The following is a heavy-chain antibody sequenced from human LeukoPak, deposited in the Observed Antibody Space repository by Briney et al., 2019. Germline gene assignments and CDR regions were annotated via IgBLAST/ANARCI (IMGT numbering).Heavy chain of an antibody. D-gene: IGHD2-2*02. CDR2: IIPIFGTA. Sequence: GASVKVSCKXSGGTFISYAISWVRQAPGQGLEWMGGIIPIFGTANYAQKLQGRVTITTDESTSTAYMELSSLRSEDTAVYYCARDGDCSSTSCYSHYYYMDVWGKGTTVTVSS. CDR1: GGTFISYA. V-gene: IGHV1-69*05. J-gene: IGHJ6*03. CDR3: ARDGDCSSTSCYSHYYYMDV.